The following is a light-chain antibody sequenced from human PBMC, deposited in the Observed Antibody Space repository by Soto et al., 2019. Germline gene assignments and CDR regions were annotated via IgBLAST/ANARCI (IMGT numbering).Light chain of an antibody. CDR1: QSVTSNY. Sequence: EIVLTQSPGTLSLSPGERATLSCRASQSVTSNYLAWYQQKPGQAPRLLLYGASSRATGIPDRISGSGSGTDFTLTISRLEPEDFAVYYCQQYGSSPWTFGQGTKVDIK. CDR2: GAS. CDR3: QQYGSSPWT. J-gene: IGKJ1*01. V-gene: IGKV3-20*01.